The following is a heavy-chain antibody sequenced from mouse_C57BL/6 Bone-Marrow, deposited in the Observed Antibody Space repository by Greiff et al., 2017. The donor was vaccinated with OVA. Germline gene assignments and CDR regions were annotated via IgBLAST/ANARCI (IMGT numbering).Heavy chain of an antibody. CDR3: ARPPYYYGSSYWYFDV. CDR2: ISSGSSTI. J-gene: IGHJ1*03. CDR1: GFTFSDYG. V-gene: IGHV5-17*01. Sequence: EVKVEESGGGLVKPGGSLKLSCAASGFTFSDYGMHWVRQAPEKGLEWVAYISSGSSTIYYADTVKGRFTFSSDNAKNTVCLQRTSLLSEDTAMYYCARPPYYYGSSYWYFDVWGTGTTVTVSS. D-gene: IGHD1-1*01.